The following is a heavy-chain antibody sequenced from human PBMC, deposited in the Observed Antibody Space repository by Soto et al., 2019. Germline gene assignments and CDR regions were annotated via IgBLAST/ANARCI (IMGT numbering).Heavy chain of an antibody. CDR1: GFTFSTYA. CDR3: AKSQQWGLPLSGGIDV. V-gene: IGHV3-23*01. D-gene: IGHD1-26*01. CDR2: VVGGGGST. Sequence: GGSLRLSCGASGFTFSTYAMSWVRQAPGKGLEWVSAVVGGGGSTYYTDSVKGRFTISRDNSRNTLYLQMSSLRVEDTAVYYCAKSQQWGLPLSGGIDVWGQGTTVTVSS. J-gene: IGHJ6*02.